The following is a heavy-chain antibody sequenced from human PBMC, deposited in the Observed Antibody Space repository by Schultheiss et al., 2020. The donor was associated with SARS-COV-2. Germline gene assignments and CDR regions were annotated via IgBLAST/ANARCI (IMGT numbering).Heavy chain of an antibody. D-gene: IGHD3-22*01. CDR3: ARVDYDSSGPIDY. V-gene: IGHV4-39*01. Sequence: SETLSLTCTVSGGSISSSSYYWGWIRQPPGKGLEWIGSIYHSGSTYYNPSLKSRVTISVDRSKNQFSLKLSSVTAADTAVYYCARVDYDSSGPIDYWGQGTLVTVSS. CDR1: GGSISSSSYY. CDR2: IYHSGST. J-gene: IGHJ4*02.